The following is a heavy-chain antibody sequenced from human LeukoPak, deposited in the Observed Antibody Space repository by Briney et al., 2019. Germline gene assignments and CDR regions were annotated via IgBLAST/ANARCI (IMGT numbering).Heavy chain of an antibody. V-gene: IGHV1-18*01. D-gene: IGHD6-19*01. CDR3: ARDAVAGTSVY. J-gene: IGHJ4*02. CDR2: ISAFNGNT. CDR1: GYIFTSYG. Sequence: ASVKVSCKASGYIFTSYGVSWVRQAPGQGLEWMGWISAFNGNTNYAQKFRGRVTMTTEASTSTAYMELRSLRSDDTAVYYCARDAVAGTSVYWGQGTLVTVSS.